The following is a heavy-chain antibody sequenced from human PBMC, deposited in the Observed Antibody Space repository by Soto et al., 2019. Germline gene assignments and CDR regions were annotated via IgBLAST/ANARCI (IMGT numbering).Heavy chain of an antibody. V-gene: IGHV3-11*01. CDR2: ISSRDNTI. CDR3: ARTYGGYPPLYYGMDV. Sequence: QVHLVESGGDLVKPGGSLRLSCAASGFTFSDYYMNWIRQAPGKGLDWVASISSRDNTIYYADSVQGRFTISRDNAKNSLYLQMNRLRAEDTAGYFCARTYGGYPPLYYGMDVWGQGTTVTVSS. J-gene: IGHJ6*02. D-gene: IGHD5-12*01. CDR1: GFTFSDYY.